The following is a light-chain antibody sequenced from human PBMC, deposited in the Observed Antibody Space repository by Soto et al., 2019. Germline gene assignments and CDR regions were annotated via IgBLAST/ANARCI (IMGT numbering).Light chain of an antibody. CDR3: QQYNSFSGT. CDR1: QYISNW. CDR2: DAS. J-gene: IGKJ4*01. Sequence: DIQMTQSPSALSASVGDRVIITCRASQYISNWVAWYQQKPGKAPKLLIYDASTLESWVPSRFTGSSSGTEFTLTISSLQPDDFATYYCQQYNSFSGTFGGGTKVDIK. V-gene: IGKV1-5*01.